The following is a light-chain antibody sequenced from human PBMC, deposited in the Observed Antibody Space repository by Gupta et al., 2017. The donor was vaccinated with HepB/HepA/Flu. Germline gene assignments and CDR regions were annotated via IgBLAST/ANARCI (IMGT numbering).Light chain of an antibody. Sequence: DIQMTPSPSSLSAPIGDKVTITCQASQDISNFLSWYQQKPGKAPNLLIYDASNLETGVPPRFSGSGSGTDFTFTISNLQPEDIATYYCQQYNQLPFTFGPGTKVDFK. V-gene: IGKV1-33*01. CDR1: QDISNF. CDR2: DAS. J-gene: IGKJ3*01. CDR3: QQYNQLPFT.